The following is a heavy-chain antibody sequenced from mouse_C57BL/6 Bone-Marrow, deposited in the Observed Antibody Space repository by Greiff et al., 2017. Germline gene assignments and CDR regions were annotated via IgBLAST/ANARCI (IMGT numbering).Heavy chain of an antibody. CDR2: IHPNRGST. CDR3: ARGNYGSRVYFDY. CDR1: GYTFTSYW. D-gene: IGHD1-1*01. V-gene: IGHV1-64*01. Sequence: VQLQQPGAELVKPGASVKLSCKASGYTFTSYWMHWVKQRPGQGLEWIGMIHPNRGSTNYNEKFKSKATLTVDKSSSTAYMQLSSLTSEDSAVYCCARGNYGSRVYFDYWGQGTTLTVSS. J-gene: IGHJ2*01.